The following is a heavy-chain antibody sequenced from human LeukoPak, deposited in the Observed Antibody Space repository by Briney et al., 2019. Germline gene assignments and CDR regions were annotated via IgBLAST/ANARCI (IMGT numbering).Heavy chain of an antibody. J-gene: IGHJ3*02. Sequence: GGSLRLSCAASGFTFSDYYMSWIRQAPGKGLEWVSYISSSGSTIYYADSVKGRFTISRDNAKNSLYLQMNSLRAEDTAVYYCAKDYYDSSGYPRGAFDIWGQGTMVTVSS. CDR1: GFTFSDYY. V-gene: IGHV3-11*04. CDR3: AKDYYDSSGYPRGAFDI. D-gene: IGHD3-22*01. CDR2: ISSSGSTI.